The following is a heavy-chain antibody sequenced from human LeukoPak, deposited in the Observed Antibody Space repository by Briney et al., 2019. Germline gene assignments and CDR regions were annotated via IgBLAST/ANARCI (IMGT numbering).Heavy chain of an antibody. Sequence: ASVKVSCKASGYTFTSYYMHWVRQAPGQGLEWMGIINPSGGSTSYAQNFQGRVTMTRDTSASTVYMELSSLRSEDTAVYYCARDSIPVAGTFDYWGQGTLVTVSS. V-gene: IGHV1-46*01. J-gene: IGHJ4*02. D-gene: IGHD6-19*01. CDR3: ARDSIPVAGTFDY. CDR2: INPSGGST. CDR1: GYTFTSYY.